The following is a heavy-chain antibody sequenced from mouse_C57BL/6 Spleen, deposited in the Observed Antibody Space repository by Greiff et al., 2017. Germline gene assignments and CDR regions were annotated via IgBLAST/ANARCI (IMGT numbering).Heavy chain of an antibody. D-gene: IGHD4-1*01. CDR2: IHPSDSDT. Sequence: QVQLQQPGAELVKPGASVKVSCKASGYTFTSYWMHWVKQRPGQGLEWIGRIHPSDSDTNYNQKFKGKATLTVDKSSSTAYMQLRSLTSEDSAVYYCAMGANWGRYFDGWGTGATVTVSS. V-gene: IGHV1-74*01. CDR3: AMGANWGRYFDG. CDR1: GYTFTSYW. J-gene: IGHJ1*03.